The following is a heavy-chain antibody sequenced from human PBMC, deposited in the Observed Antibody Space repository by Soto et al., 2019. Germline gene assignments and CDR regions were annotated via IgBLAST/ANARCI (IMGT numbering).Heavy chain of an antibody. Sequence: EVQLLESGGGLVQPGGSLRLSCAASGFTFSTYAMSWVRQAPGKGLEWVSGISGSGGSTYYADSVKGRFTISRDNSKNTLYLQMNSLRAEDTAVYYCAKGLVPANGVSWYFDYWGQGTLVTVSS. J-gene: IGHJ4*02. D-gene: IGHD2-8*01. V-gene: IGHV3-23*01. CDR2: ISGSGGST. CDR3: AKGLVPANGVSWYFDY. CDR1: GFTFSTYA.